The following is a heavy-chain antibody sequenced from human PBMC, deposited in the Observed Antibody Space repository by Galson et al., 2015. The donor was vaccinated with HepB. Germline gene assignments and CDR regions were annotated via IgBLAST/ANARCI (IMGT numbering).Heavy chain of an antibody. CDR1: GYTFTNSD. V-gene: IGHV1-8*01. CDR3: ARGRYCTSGACPYYFDN. D-gene: IGHD2-8*01. J-gene: IGHJ4*02. Sequence: SVKVSCKASGYTFTNSDINWVRQATGQGLEWIGWMNPDSGNTGYTQKFQGRVTMTRYTSITTAYMELSSLRSEDTAVYYCARGRYCTSGACPYYFDNWGQGTLVTVSS. CDR2: MNPDSGNT.